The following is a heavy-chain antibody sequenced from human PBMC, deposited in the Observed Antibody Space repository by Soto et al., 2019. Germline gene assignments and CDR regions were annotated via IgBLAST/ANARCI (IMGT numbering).Heavy chain of an antibody. CDR3: ARSYCGGDCHRSMASAIDI. CDR2: IYHSGNT. Sequence: NRTVSISTTRRPNYYCPWIRQPPGKGLEWIGTIYHSGNTYYNPSLKSRVTISVDTSKKQFSLKLSSVTAADTAVYYCARSYCGGDCHRSMASAIDIWGQATMVT. V-gene: IGHV4-39*01. J-gene: IGHJ3*02. CDR1: ISTTRRPNYY. D-gene: IGHD2-21*02.